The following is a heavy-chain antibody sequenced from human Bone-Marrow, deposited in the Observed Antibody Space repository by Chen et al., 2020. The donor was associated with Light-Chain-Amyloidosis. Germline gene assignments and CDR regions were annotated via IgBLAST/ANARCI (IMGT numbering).Heavy chain of an antibody. CDR2: INPSGGST. V-gene: IGHV1-46*04. CDR1: GYTFTSYY. CDR3: AGDHSYSSSWYTDYYYYYGMDV. D-gene: IGHD6-13*01. J-gene: IGHJ6*02. Sequence: QVQLVQSGAEVKKPGASVKVSCKASGYTFTSYYMHWVRQAPGQGLEWMGIINPSGGSTSYAQKLQGRVTMTRDTSTSTVYMELSSLRSEDTAVYYCAGDHSYSSSWYTDYYYYYGMDVWGQGTTVTVSS.